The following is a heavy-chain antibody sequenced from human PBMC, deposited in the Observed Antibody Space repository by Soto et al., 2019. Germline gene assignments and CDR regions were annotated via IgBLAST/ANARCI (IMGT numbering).Heavy chain of an antibody. V-gene: IGHV3-9*02. CDR2: IIWNSGFA. J-gene: IGHJ4*02. CDR3: TKDSRTGSPAY. Sequence: GGSLRLSCVASGFTSYDYGMHWVRRVPGKGLEWVSGIIWNSGFAGYADSVKGRFTISRDNAKNSLYLQMNSLRPEDTAFYFCTKDSRTGSPAYWGQGTLVTVSS. D-gene: IGHD6-19*01. CDR1: GFTSYDYG.